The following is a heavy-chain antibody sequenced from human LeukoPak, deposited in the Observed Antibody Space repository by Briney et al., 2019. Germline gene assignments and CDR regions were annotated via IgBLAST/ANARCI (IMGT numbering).Heavy chain of an antibody. V-gene: IGHV3-30*02. CDR1: GFTFSSYG. J-gene: IGHJ4*02. CDR2: IRYDGSNK. Sequence: PGGSLRLSCAASGFTFSSYGMHWVRQAPGKGLEWVAFIRYDGSNKYYADSVKGRFTISRDNSKNTLYLQMNSLRAEDTAVYYCAKETLGYCSSTSCYGIDYWGQGTLVTVSS. CDR3: AKETLGYCSSTSCYGIDY. D-gene: IGHD2-2*01.